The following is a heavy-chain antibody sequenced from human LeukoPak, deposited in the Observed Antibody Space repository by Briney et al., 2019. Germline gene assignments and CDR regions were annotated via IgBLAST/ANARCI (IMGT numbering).Heavy chain of an antibody. CDR1: GYTFTGYY. D-gene: IGHD6-19*01. J-gene: IGHJ5*02. CDR2: INPDSGGA. Sequence: ASVKVSCKASGYTFTGYYMHWVRQAPGQGLEWMGRINPDSGGANYAQNFQGRVTMTRDTSITTAYMELTRLTSDDTAVYYCARPYSSGWSEKWFGPWGQGTLVTVSS. V-gene: IGHV1-2*06. CDR3: ARPYSSGWSEKWFGP.